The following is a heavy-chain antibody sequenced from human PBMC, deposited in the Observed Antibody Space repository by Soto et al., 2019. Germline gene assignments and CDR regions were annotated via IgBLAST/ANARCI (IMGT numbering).Heavy chain of an antibody. D-gene: IGHD3-3*01. Sequence: EVQLLESGGGLVQPGGSLRLSCAASGFTFSSYAMSWVRQAPGKGLEWVSAISGSGGSTYYADSVKGRFTISRDNSKNTLYLQMNSLRAEDTAVYYCAKAYYDFWSGFGYYYGMDVWGQGTTVTVSS. CDR3: AKAYYDFWSGFGYYYGMDV. J-gene: IGHJ6*02. CDR1: GFTFSSYA. V-gene: IGHV3-23*01. CDR2: ISGSGGST.